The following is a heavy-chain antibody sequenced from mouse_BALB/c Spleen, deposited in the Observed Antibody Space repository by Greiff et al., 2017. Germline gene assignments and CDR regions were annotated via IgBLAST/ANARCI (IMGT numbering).Heavy chain of an antibody. CDR3: ARFPLYGNYVGWYFDV. Sequence: EVQLQESGPGLVKPSQSLSLTCTVTGYSITSDYAWNWIRQFPGNKLEWMGYISYSGSTSYNPSLKSRISITRDTSKNQFFLQLNSVTTEDTATYYCARFPLYGNYVGWYFDVWGAGTTVTVSS. CDR1: GYSITSDYA. J-gene: IGHJ1*01. V-gene: IGHV3-2*02. CDR2: ISYSGST. D-gene: IGHD2-10*02.